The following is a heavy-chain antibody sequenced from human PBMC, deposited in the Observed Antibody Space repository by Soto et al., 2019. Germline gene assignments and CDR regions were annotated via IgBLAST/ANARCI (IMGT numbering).Heavy chain of an antibody. D-gene: IGHD2-2*01. CDR2: ISPYSGYT. V-gene: IGHV1-18*01. Sequence: AASVKVSCKGFGYSFMKYGINWVRQAPGQGLEWVGWISPYSGYTHSAQKFHGRLTLTTDTAASTAYMELRILRSADTALYYCAREASVLIPAAQSSRFDSWGQGTLVTVSS. J-gene: IGHJ4*02. CDR3: AREASVLIPAAQSSRFDS. CDR1: GYSFMKYG.